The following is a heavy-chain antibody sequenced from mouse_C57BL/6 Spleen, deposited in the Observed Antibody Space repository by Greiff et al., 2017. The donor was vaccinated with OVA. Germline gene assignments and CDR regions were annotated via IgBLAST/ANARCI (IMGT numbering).Heavy chain of an antibody. Sequence: QVQLQQPGAELVKPGASVKLSCKASGYTFTSYWMQWVKQRPGQGLEWIGEIDPSDSYTNYNQKFKGKATLTVDTSSSTAYMQLSSLTSEDSAVYYCARSGGAYSLDYWGQGTTLTVSS. CDR1: GYTFTSYW. V-gene: IGHV1-50*01. J-gene: IGHJ2*01. CDR3: ARSGGAYSLDY. D-gene: IGHD2-12*01. CDR2: IDPSDSYT.